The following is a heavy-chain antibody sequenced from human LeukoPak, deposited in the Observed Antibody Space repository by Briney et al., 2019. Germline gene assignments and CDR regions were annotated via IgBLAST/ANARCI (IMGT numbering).Heavy chain of an antibody. V-gene: IGHV3-30*02. D-gene: IGHD2-2*02. CDR1: GFTFSSYG. Sequence: PGGSLRLSCAASGFTFSSYGMHWVRQAPGKGLEWVAFIRYDGSNKYYADSVKGRFTISRENSKNTLYLQMNSLRAEDTAVYYCAKVVVVVPAAIGPFDYWGQGALVTVSS. J-gene: IGHJ4*02. CDR2: IRYDGSNK. CDR3: AKVVVVVPAAIGPFDY.